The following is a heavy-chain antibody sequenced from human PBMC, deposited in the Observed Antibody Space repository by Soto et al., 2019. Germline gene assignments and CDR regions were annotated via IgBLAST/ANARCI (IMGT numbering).Heavy chain of an antibody. CDR2: ISKDGNNE. CDR1: GFTFSSYA. V-gene: IGHV3-30-3*01. CDR3: ASEINEFYFAY. Sequence: GGSLRLSCAASGFTFSSYAIHWVRQAPGKGLEWVAAISKDGNNEYYADSVKGRFSVSRDNSKNTLSLQMNSLRGQDTAVYYCASEINEFYFAYWGHGTLVTVSS. J-gene: IGHJ4*01. D-gene: IGHD2-8*01.